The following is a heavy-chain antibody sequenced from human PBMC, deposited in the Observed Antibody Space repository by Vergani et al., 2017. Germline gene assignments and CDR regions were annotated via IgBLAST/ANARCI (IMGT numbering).Heavy chain of an antibody. CDR3: AGDLIENDSLGRSGY. J-gene: IGHJ4*02. D-gene: IGHD3-22*01. CDR2: ISAYNGNT. CDR1: GYTFTSYG. V-gene: IGHV1-18*01. Sequence: QVQLVQSGAEVKKPGASVKVSCKASGYTFTSYGISWVRQAPGQGLEWMGWISAYNGNTNYAQKFQGRLTMTTHTSTNAAYMELRSLTSDDTAIYFCAGDLIENDSLGRSGYWGQGALVTVSS.